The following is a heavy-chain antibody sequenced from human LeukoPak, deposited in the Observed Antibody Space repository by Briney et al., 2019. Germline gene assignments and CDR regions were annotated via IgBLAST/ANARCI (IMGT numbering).Heavy chain of an antibody. CDR3: ARGYCSSTSCYSPFNY. CDR2: IYHSGST. CDR1: GYSISSGYY. D-gene: IGHD2-2*01. V-gene: IGHV4-38-2*02. Sequence: SETLSLTCTVSGYSISSGYYWGWIRQPPGKGLEWIGSIYHSGSTYYNPSLKSRVTISVDTSRNQFSLKLSSVTAADTAVYYCARGYCSSTSCYSPFNYWGQGTLVTVSS. J-gene: IGHJ4*02.